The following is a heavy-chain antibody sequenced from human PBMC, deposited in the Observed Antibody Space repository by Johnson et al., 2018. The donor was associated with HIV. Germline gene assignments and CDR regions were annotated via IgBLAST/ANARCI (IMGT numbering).Heavy chain of an antibody. CDR3: VRDDYAFHI. J-gene: IGHJ3*02. D-gene: IGHD2-21*02. Sequence: MMLVESGGGVVQPGKSLTLSCVASGLSFSNYWMEWVRQAPGKGLVWVSRIKSDGSSTTYADSVKGRFTISRDNAKNTLYLEMKSLRADDTAVYYCVRDDYAFHIWGQGTVVTVSS. CDR2: IKSDGSST. CDR1: GLSFSNYW. V-gene: IGHV3-74*01.